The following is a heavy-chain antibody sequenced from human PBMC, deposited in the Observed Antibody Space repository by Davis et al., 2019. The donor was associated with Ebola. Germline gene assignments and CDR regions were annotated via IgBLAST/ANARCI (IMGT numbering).Heavy chain of an antibody. V-gene: IGHV3-33*01. Sequence: GESLKISCAASGFTFSSYGMHWVRQAPGKGLEWVAVIWYDGSNKYYADSVKGRFTISRDNSKNTLYLQMNSLRAEDTAVYYCARDTVGATSSDYWGQGTLVTVSS. CDR1: GFTFSSYG. D-gene: IGHD1-26*01. CDR3: ARDTVGATSSDY. J-gene: IGHJ4*02. CDR2: IWYDGSNK.